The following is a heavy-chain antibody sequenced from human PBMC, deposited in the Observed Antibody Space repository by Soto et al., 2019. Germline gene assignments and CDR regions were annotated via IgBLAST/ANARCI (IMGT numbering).Heavy chain of an antibody. Sequence: SETLSLTCTVSGGSISSYYWSWIRQPPGKGLEWIGYIYYSGSTNYNPSLKSRVTISVDTSKNQFSLKLSSVTAADTAVYYCARDRLRNYYDSSGYPGGHYYYYGMDVWGQGTTVTVSS. CDR2: IYYSGST. V-gene: IGHV4-59*01. D-gene: IGHD3-22*01. CDR1: GGSISSYY. CDR3: ARDRLRNYYDSSGYPGGHYYYYGMDV. J-gene: IGHJ6*02.